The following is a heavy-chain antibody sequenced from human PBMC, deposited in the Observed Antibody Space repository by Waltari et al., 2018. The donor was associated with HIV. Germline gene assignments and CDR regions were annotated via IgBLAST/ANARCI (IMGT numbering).Heavy chain of an antibody. D-gene: IGHD3-10*01. Sequence: QLLESGGGLVEPGGSLRLYCAASGFIFTDFAMDWVRQAPGKGLEWVSAIRGGGETFYADSVKGRFTISRDNSKNTLYLQMNSLRADDAAVYYCVKDSGRAADVFDLWGQGTMVTVSS. V-gene: IGHV3-23*01. J-gene: IGHJ3*01. CDR1: GFIFTDFA. CDR3: VKDSGRAADVFDL. CDR2: IRGGGET.